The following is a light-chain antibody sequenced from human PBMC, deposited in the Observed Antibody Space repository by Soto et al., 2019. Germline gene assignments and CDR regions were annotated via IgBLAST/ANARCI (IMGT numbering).Light chain of an antibody. CDR3: QQYATSPIT. V-gene: IGKV3-20*01. CDR1: QSLSSNF. J-gene: IGKJ5*01. Sequence: EIVLTQSPATLSLSPGERATLSCRASQSLSSNFLAWYQQNPGQPPRLLLYDSSTRATGFPDRFSGSGSGTDFTLTIIRLEPEDFAVYYCQQYATSPITFGQGTRLEIK. CDR2: DSS.